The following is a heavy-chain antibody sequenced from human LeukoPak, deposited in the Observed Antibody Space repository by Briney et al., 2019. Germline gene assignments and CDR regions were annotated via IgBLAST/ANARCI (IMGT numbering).Heavy chain of an antibody. CDR2: ISPTGSTT. CDR1: GFTFSSSA. Sequence: AGGSLRLSCAASGFTFSSSAMSWVRQAPGKGLVWVSRISPTGSTTSYADSVKGRFTVSRDNAKNTLYLQVNNLRAEDTAVYYCARGPNSNWSGLDFWGQGTLLTVSS. J-gene: IGHJ4*02. CDR3: ARGPNSNWSGLDF. V-gene: IGHV3-74*01. D-gene: IGHD6-6*01.